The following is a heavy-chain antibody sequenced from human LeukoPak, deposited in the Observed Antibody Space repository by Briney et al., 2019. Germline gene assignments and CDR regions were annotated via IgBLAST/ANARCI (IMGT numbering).Heavy chain of an antibody. Sequence: SENLSLTCTVSGGSISSYYWSWIRQPPGKGLEWIGYIYYSGSTNYNPSLKSRVTISVDTSKNQFSLKLSSVTAADTAVYYCARHRGALWFDPWGQGTLVTVSS. CDR3: ARHRGALWFDP. D-gene: IGHD3-10*01. CDR2: IYYSGST. V-gene: IGHV4-59*08. CDR1: GGSISSYY. J-gene: IGHJ5*02.